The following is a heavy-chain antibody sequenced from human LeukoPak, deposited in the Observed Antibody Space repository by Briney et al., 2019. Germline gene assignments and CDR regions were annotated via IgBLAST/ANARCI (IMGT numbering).Heavy chain of an antibody. Sequence: GGSLRLSCAASGFTFSSYAMSWVRQAPGKGLEWVSAISGSGGSTYYADSVRGRFTISRDTSKNTLYLQMNSLRAEDTAVYYCAKAGSKSGAFDIWGQGTMATVSS. CDR3: AKAGSKSGAFDI. J-gene: IGHJ3*02. V-gene: IGHV3-23*01. CDR1: GFTFSSYA. CDR2: ISGSGGST.